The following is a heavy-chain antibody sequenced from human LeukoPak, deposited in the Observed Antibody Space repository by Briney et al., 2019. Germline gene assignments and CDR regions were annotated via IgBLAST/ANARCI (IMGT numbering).Heavy chain of an antibody. D-gene: IGHD6-19*01. Sequence: ASVKVSCKASGYTFTGYYMHWVRQAPGQGLEWMGWINPNSGGTNYAQKFQGRVIMTRDTSISTAYMELSRLRSDDTAVYYCARDSVWYSSGWYVSRWFDPWGQGTLVTVSS. J-gene: IGHJ5*02. CDR1: GYTFTGYY. V-gene: IGHV1-2*02. CDR2: INPNSGGT. CDR3: ARDSVWYSSGWYVSRWFDP.